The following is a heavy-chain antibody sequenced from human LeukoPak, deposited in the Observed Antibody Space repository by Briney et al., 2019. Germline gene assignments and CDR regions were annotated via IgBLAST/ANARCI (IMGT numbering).Heavy chain of an antibody. Sequence: PGGSLRLSCAASGFAFGDFSINWVRQAPGKGLEWVSAISSTGTYMYYADSVRGRFTISRDNAKNTLYLQMTGLTAEDTAVYYCASGWFLFDYWGQGTLVTVSS. CDR3: ASGWFLFDY. D-gene: IGHD3-10*01. CDR1: GFAFGDFS. CDR2: ISSTGTYM. V-gene: IGHV3-21*01. J-gene: IGHJ4*02.